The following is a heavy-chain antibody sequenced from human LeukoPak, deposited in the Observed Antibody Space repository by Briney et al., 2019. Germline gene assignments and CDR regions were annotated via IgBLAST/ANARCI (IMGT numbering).Heavy chain of an antibody. Sequence: PGGCLRLSCAASGFTVSSKCMSWLRQAPGKGLVWVSRINRDGSSTNYADSVKGRFTISRDNAKNTLQLQMNSLRAEDTAVYYCATEGVQAQGFDQWGQGTLVTVSS. J-gene: IGHJ4*02. CDR3: ATEGVQAQGFDQ. CDR1: GFTVSSKC. D-gene: IGHD3-10*01. CDR2: INRDGSST. V-gene: IGHV3-74*01.